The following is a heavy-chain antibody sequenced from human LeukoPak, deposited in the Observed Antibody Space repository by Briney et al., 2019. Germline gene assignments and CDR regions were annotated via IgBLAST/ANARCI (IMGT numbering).Heavy chain of an antibody. D-gene: IGHD3-9*01. V-gene: IGHV1-69*04. CDR1: GGTFSSYA. J-gene: IGHJ4*02. CDR3: ARDSKHYDILTGLG. CDR2: IIPILGIA. Sequence: SVKVSCKASGGTFSSYAISWVRQAPGQGLEWMGRIIPILGIANYAQKFQGRVTITADKSTSTAYMELSSLRSEDTAVYYCARDSKHYDILTGLGWGQGTLVTVSS.